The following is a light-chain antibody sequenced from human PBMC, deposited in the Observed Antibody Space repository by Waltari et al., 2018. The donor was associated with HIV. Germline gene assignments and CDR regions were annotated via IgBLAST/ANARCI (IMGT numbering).Light chain of an antibody. CDR2: DVS. V-gene: IGLV2-11*01. Sequence: QSALTQPRSVSGSPGQSVTISCTGISSDVGTYNYVSWYQHYPGKAPKLMIYDVSQRPSGVPDRFSGSRSGNTASLTISGLQAEDEADYYCYSYADTYTSVFGGGTKLTVV. CDR1: SSDVGTYNY. J-gene: IGLJ2*01. CDR3: YSYADTYTSV.